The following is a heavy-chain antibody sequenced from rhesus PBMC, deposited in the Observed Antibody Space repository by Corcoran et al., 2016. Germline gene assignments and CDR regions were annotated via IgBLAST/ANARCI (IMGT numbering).Heavy chain of an antibody. CDR3: ARDDYGYRFDV. Sequence: QVQLQESGPGLVKPAETLSLTCAVSGGSLSSKYWSWFPPAPGKGLEWIGRIYGSGGSTDYNPSLKSRVTISTATSKNQFSLKLSSVTAADTAVYYCARDDYGYRFDVWGPGVLVTVSS. V-gene: IGHV4-160*01. CDR2: IYGSGGST. D-gene: IGHD4-29*01. CDR1: GGSLSSKY. J-gene: IGHJ5-1*01.